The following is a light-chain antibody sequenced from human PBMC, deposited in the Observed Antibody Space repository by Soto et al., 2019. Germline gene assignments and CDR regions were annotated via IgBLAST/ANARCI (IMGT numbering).Light chain of an antibody. J-gene: IGLJ2*01. CDR2: EVS. CDR3: SSYAGSNNFV. Sequence: QSALTQPPSASGSPGQSVTISCTGTSSDVGGYNYVSWYQQHPGKAPKLMIYEVSKRPSGVPDRFSGSKSGNTASLTVSGXXXXXXXXYYCSSYAGSNNFVFGGGTKLTVL. V-gene: IGLV2-8*01. CDR1: SSDVGGYNY.